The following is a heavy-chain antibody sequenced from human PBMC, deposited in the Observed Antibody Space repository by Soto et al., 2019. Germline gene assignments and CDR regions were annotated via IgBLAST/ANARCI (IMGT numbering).Heavy chain of an antibody. V-gene: IGHV4-59*01. CDR1: GGSIGTNY. J-gene: IGHJ4*02. Sequence: SETLSLTCTVSGGSIGTNYWSWIRQPPGKGLEWIGYIYYSGSTDYNPSLKSRVTISVDTSKNQFSLKLTSVTAADTAVYYCARGGWSNDYWGQGTLVTVSS. CDR2: IYYSGST. CDR3: ARGGWSNDY.